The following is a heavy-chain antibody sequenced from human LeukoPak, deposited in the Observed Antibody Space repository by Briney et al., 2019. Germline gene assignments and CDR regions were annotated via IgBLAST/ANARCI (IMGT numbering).Heavy chain of an antibody. CDR3: AKDTSSTSEYFQH. D-gene: IGHD6-13*01. Sequence: GGSLRLSCAASGFTFSSYAMHWVRQAPGKGLEWVSGISWNSGSIGYADSVKGRFTISRDNAKNSLYLQMNSLRAEDTALYYCAKDTSSTSEYFQHWGQGTLVTVSS. CDR1: GFTFSSYA. V-gene: IGHV3-9*01. J-gene: IGHJ1*01. CDR2: ISWNSGSI.